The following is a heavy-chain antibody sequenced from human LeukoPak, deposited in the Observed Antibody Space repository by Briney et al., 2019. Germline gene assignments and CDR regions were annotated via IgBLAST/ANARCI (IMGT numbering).Heavy chain of an antibody. V-gene: IGHV1-18*01. CDR2: ISAYNGSA. J-gene: IGHJ1*01. Sequence: VASVNVSCKASGYTFTSYGISWVRQAPGQGLEWMGWISAYNGSANYAKKLQGRVTMTTDTSTSTAYMELRSLRSDDTAVYYCARNYYDSSGYYGAEYFQHWGQGTLVTVSS. CDR3: ARNYYDSSGYYGAEYFQH. CDR1: GYTFTSYG. D-gene: IGHD3-22*01.